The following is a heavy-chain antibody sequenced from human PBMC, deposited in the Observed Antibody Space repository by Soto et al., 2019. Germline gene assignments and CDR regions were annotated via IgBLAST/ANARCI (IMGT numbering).Heavy chain of an antibody. Sequence: GGSLRLSCAASGFTVSSNYINWVRQAPGKGLEWISVIHSDGSTYYEDSVKGRFTISRDKSKNTIFLQMDSLRAEDTAVYYCARELDPYYGGNSLSLDYWGQGT. CDR3: ARELDPYYGGNSLSLDY. V-gene: IGHV3-66*01. CDR1: GFTVSSNY. D-gene: IGHD4-17*01. CDR2: IHSDGST. J-gene: IGHJ4*02.